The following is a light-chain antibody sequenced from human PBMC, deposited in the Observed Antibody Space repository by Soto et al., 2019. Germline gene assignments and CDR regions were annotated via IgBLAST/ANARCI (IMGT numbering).Light chain of an antibody. CDR1: QSLSRN. J-gene: IGKJ3*01. CDR2: GAS. CDR3: QHYNYWPPAVT. V-gene: IGKV3-15*01. Sequence: EILMTQSPATLSVSPGERATLSCRASQSLSRNLAWYQQKPGQAPRLLIYGASTRPGGIPARFSGSGSGTEFNLTISSLQSEDFALYYCQHYNYWPPAVTFGPGTKVDL.